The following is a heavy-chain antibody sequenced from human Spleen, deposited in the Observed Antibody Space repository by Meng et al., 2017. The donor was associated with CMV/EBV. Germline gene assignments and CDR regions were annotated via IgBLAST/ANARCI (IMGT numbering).Heavy chain of an antibody. CDR2: INPNSGGT. CDR1: GYTFTGYY. V-gene: IGHV1-2*02. D-gene: IGHD6-13*01. J-gene: IGHJ6*02. Sequence: ASLKVSCKASGYTFTGYYMHWVRQAPGQGLEWMGWINPNSGGTNYAQKFQGRVTMTEDTSTDTAYMELSSLRSEDTAVYYCATGAPIAAVAATGYGMDVWGQGTTVTVSS. CDR3: ATGAPIAAVAATGYGMDV.